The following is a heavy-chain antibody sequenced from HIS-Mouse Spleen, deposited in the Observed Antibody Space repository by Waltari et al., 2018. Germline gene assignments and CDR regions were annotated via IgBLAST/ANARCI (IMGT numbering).Heavy chain of an antibody. Sequence: QVQLQESGPGLVKPSETLSLTCTVSGGSISSYYWSWIRQPPGKGLEWIGYIYYSGSTNYNPSLKSRVTISVDTSKNQFSLKLSSVTAADTAVYYCARDRGIGDAFDIWGQGTMVTVSS. J-gene: IGHJ3*02. CDR3: ARDRGIGDAFDI. V-gene: IGHV4-59*01. D-gene: IGHD3-16*01. CDR2: IYYSGST. CDR1: GGSISSYY.